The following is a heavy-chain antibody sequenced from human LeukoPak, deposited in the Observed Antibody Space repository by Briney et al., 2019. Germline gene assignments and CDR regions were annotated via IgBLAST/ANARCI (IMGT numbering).Heavy chain of an antibody. D-gene: IGHD3-10*01. Sequence: PSETLSLTCTVSGGSISSSSYYWGWIRQPPGKGLEWIGSIYYSGSTYYNPSLKSRVTISVDTSKNQFSLKLTSVTAADTAVYYCARSLKGSYYSFDYWGQGTLVTVSS. CDR1: GGSISSSSYY. CDR2: IYYSGST. J-gene: IGHJ4*02. V-gene: IGHV4-39*01. CDR3: ARSLKGSYYSFDY.